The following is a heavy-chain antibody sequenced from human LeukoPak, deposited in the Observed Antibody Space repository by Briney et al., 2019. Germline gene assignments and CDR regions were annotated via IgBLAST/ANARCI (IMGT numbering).Heavy chain of an antibody. CDR1: GGSFSGYY. V-gene: IGHV4-34*01. CDR2: INHSGST. J-gene: IGHJ5*02. D-gene: IGHD2-2*01. Sequence: SETLSLTCAVYGGSFSGYYWSWIRQPPGKGLEWIGEINHSGSTNYNPSLKSRVTISVDTSKNQFSLKLSSVTAADTAVYYCARGGGYCSSTSCLRYNWFDPWGQGTLVTASS. CDR3: ARGGGYCSSTSCLRYNWFDP.